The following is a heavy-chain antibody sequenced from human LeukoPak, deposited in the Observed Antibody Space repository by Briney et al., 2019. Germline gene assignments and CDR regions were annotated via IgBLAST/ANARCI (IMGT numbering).Heavy chain of an antibody. D-gene: IGHD3-9*01. Sequence: ASVKVSCKASGYTFTSYGISWVRQAPGQGLEWMGWISAYNGNTNYAQKLRGRVTMTTDTSTSTAYMELRSLRSDDTAVYYCARDGNDYDILTGYYYYYYMDVWGKGTTVTISS. V-gene: IGHV1-18*01. J-gene: IGHJ6*03. CDR2: ISAYNGNT. CDR1: GYTFTSYG. CDR3: ARDGNDYDILTGYYYYYYMDV.